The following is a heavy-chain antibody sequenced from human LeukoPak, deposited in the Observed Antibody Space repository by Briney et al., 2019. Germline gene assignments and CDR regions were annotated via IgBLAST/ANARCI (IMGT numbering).Heavy chain of an antibody. CDR3: AKRYDTTVYSINFDY. Sequence: GGSLRLSCAASGXRFSNYAMHWVLQAPGKGLEWVAGISYDGGKKYYADSVKGRFTISRDNPKNTLYLQMNSLRADDTAMYYCAKRYDTTVYSINFDYWGQGTLVTVSS. CDR1: GXRFSNYA. V-gene: IGHV3-30*18. J-gene: IGHJ4*02. D-gene: IGHD3-22*01. CDR2: ISYDGGKK.